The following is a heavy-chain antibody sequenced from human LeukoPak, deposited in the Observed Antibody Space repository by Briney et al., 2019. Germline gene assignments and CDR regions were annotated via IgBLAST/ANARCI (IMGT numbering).Heavy chain of an antibody. V-gene: IGHV1-46*01. CDR2: INPSVGST. CDR1: GYDFTTNY. CDR3: AKGYCTGASCYVLDS. D-gene: IGHD2-15*01. J-gene: IGHJ4*02. Sequence: GASVKVSCKASGYDFTTNYIHWARQAPGQGLQWMGTINPSVGSTTYGQRFRGRVTMTRDTSTATVYMDLSSLTSEDTAIYYCAKGYCTGASCYVLDSWGQGTLVTVSS.